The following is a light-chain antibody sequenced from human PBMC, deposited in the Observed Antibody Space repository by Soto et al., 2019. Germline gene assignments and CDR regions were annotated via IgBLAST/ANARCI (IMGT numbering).Light chain of an antibody. CDR3: ASYAGSNKV. CDR2: EVT. Sequence: QSVLTRPPSASGSPGQSVTISCTGTSSDVGGYNYVSWYQQHPGKAPKLMIYEVTKRPSGVPDRFSGSKSGNTASLTVSGLLAEDEADYYCASYAGSNKVFGTGTKVTVL. J-gene: IGLJ1*01. V-gene: IGLV2-8*01. CDR1: SSDVGGYNY.